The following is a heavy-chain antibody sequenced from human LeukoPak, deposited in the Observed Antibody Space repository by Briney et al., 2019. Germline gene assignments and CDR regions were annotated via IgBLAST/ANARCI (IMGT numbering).Heavy chain of an antibody. J-gene: IGHJ4*02. Sequence: GGSLRLSCAASGFTFSSSGMHWVRQAPGKGREWEAVIWHDGSNKGYADSARGRFTISRDNSKNTLYLQMDSLRAEDTAVYYCARDVGNSPFDYWGQGTQVTVSS. CDR3: ARDVGNSPFDY. CDR1: GFTFSSSG. CDR2: IWHDGSNK. D-gene: IGHD2/OR15-2a*01. V-gene: IGHV3-33*01.